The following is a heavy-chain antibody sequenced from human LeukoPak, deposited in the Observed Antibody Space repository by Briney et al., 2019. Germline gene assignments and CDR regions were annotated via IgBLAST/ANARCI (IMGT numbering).Heavy chain of an antibody. V-gene: IGHV3-21*01. J-gene: IGHJ4*02. CDR1: GFTFSSYS. CDR3: ARAVHSGSYYYFDY. Sequence: GGSLRLSCAASGFTFSSYSINWVREAPGKGLECVSSISSSSSYIYYADSVKGRFTISRDNAKNSLYLQMNSLRAEDTAVYYCARAVHSGSYYYFDYWGQGTLVTVSS. D-gene: IGHD3-10*01. CDR2: ISSSSSYI.